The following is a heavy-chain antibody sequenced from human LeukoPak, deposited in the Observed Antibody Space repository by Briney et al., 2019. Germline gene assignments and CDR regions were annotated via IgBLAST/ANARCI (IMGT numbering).Heavy chain of an antibody. CDR1: GGSISSYD. V-gene: IGHV4-59*01. CDR3: ARDPGSANYGSGSYSSYVDY. J-gene: IGHJ4*02. Sequence: SETLSLTCTVAGGSISSYDWSWIRQPPGKGLEWIGNIYYNGSTNYTPSLKSRVTTSVDTSRNQFSLKVIPVTAADTAVYYCARDPGSANYGSGSYSSYVDYWGQGTLVTVSS. CDR2: IYYNGST. D-gene: IGHD3-10*01.